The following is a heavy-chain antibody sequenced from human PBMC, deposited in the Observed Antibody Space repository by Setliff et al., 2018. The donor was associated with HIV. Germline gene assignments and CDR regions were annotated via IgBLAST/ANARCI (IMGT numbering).Heavy chain of an antibody. CDR2: ISSSSSYI. D-gene: IGHD3-22*01. V-gene: IGHV3-21*01. J-gene: IGHJ6*02. CDR3: AREPMGGITMIVHSPYYNGMDV. Sequence: GGSLRLSCAASEFTFSIYTMNWVRQAPGKGLEWVASISSSSSYIYYADSVKGRFTISRDNAKNSLYLQMNSLRAEDTAVYYCAREPMGGITMIVHSPYYNGMDVWGQGTTVTVSS. CDR1: EFTFSIYT.